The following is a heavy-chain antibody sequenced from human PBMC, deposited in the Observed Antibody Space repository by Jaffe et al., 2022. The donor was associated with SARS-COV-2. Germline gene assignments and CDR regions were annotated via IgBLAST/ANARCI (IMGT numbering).Heavy chain of an antibody. V-gene: IGHV3-23*01. CDR3: AMGPDCGPTRCYYYFSY. D-gene: IGHD2-2*01. CDR2: VSGNSGNI. CDR1: GFTFSTYA. J-gene: IGHJ1*01. Sequence: EVQLLESGRGLVRPGGSLKLSCAASGFTFSTYAMTWVRQAPGKGLEWVSTVSGNSGNIKYADAVNGRFTISRDNSKNTLYLQMNNLRADDTAVYYCAMGPDCGPTRCYYYFSYLGQGALVTVSS.